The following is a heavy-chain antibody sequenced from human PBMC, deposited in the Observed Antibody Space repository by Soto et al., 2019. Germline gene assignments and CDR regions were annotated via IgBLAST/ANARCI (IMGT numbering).Heavy chain of an antibody. CDR1: GGSISSGDYY. D-gene: IGHD4-17*01. CDR2: IYYSGST. V-gene: IGHV4-30-4*01. CDR3: ASYGDYYAFDI. J-gene: IGHJ3*02. Sequence: SETLSLTCTVSGGSISSGDYYWSWIRQPPGKGLEWIGYIYYSGSTYYNPSLKSRVTISVDSSKNQFSLKLSSVTAADTAVYYCASYGDYYAFDIWGQGTMVTVSS.